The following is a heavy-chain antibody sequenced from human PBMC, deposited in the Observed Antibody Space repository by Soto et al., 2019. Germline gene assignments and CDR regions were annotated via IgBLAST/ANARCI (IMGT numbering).Heavy chain of an antibody. CDR3: AREITSNYYYYYGMDV. D-gene: IGHD1-20*01. CDR2: ISAYNGNT. Sequence: GASVKVSCKASGYTFTSYGISWVRQAPGQGLEWMGWISAYNGNTNYAQKLQGRVTMTTDTSTSTAYMELRSLRSDDTAVYYCAREITSNYYYYYGMDVWGQGTTVTV. CDR1: GYTFTSYG. V-gene: IGHV1-18*01. J-gene: IGHJ6*02.